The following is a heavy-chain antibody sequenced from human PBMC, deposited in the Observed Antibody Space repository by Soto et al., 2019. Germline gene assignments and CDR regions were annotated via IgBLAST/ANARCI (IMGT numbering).Heavy chain of an antibody. CDR1: GFTFSSYA. V-gene: IGHV3-23*01. D-gene: IGHD1-26*01. CDR2: ITFRGDYT. Sequence: EVQLLESGGGLVSPGGSLRLSCAASGFTFSSYAMSWVRQAPGKGLEWLAGITFRGDYTYYADSVKRRFSLSRDNSRNRLDLQMNNLKVEDTALYYCAKLGTMGVFDNWGQGTLLTVSS. J-gene: IGHJ4*02. CDR3: AKLGTMGVFDN.